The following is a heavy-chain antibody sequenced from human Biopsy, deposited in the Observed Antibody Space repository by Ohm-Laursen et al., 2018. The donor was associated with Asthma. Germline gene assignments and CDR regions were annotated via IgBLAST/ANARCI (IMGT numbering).Heavy chain of an antibody. V-gene: IGHV4-30-4*08. D-gene: IGHD3-16*01. CDR3: ARRGGLERYFDY. CDR2: IYYSGST. J-gene: IGHJ4*02. CDR1: GGSISSGGYY. Sequence: TLSLTCIVSGGSISSGGYYWSWIRQHPGKGLEWIGYIYYSGSTYYNPSLKSRVTISLDTSKNQFSLKLSSVAAADTAVYFCARRGGLERYFDYWGQGTLVTVSS.